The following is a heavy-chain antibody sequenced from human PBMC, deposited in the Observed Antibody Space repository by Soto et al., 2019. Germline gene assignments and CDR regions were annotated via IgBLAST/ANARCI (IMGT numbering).Heavy chain of an antibody. J-gene: IGHJ4*02. CDR2: IYYSGST. CDR1: GGSISSSSYY. CDR3: ARENSGYDYYFAY. Sequence: SETLSLTCTVSGGSISSSSYYWGWIRQPPGKGLEWIGSIYYSGSTYYNPSLKSRVTISVDTSKNQFSLKLSSVTAADTAVYYCARENSGYDYYFAYWGQGTLVTVSS. D-gene: IGHD5-12*01. V-gene: IGHV4-39*01.